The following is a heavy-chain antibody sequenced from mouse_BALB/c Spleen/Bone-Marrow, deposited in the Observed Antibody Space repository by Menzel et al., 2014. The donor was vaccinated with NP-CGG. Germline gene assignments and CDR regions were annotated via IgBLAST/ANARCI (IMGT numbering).Heavy chain of an antibody. V-gene: IGHV1-54*01. CDR1: GYAFTNYL. CDR2: INPGSGGT. Sequence: QVQLQQSGAELVRPGTSVKVSCKAYGYAFTNYLIEWVKQRPGQGLEWIGVINPGSGGTNYNEKFKGKATLTADKSSSTAYMQRSSLTSDDYAVYFCARSLLRLQNAMDYWGQGASVTVSS. J-gene: IGHJ4*01. D-gene: IGHD1-2*01. CDR3: ARSLLRLQNAMDY.